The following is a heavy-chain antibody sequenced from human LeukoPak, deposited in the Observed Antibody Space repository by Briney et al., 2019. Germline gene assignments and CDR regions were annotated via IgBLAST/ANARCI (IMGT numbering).Heavy chain of an antibody. D-gene: IGHD3-10*01. V-gene: IGHV1-18*01. J-gene: IGHJ6*02. CDR1: GYTFRSYG. Sequence: ASVKVSCKASGYTFRSYGFSWVRQAPGQGLEWMGWISPYNGNTNYAQRFQGRVTMTTDTSTSTAYMELRSLRSDDTAVYYCAREIYRDYYYSTGMDVWGQGTTVTISS. CDR3: AREIYRDYYYSTGMDV. CDR2: ISPYNGNT.